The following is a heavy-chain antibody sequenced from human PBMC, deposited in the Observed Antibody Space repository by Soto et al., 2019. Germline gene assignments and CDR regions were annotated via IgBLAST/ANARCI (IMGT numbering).Heavy chain of an antibody. D-gene: IGHD1-26*01. CDR2: INHSGST. Sequence: SETLSLTCAVYGGSFSGYYWSWIRQPPGKGLEWIGEINHSGSTNYNPSLKSRVTISVDTSKNQFSLKLSSVTAADTAVYYCARGVGWFDPWGQGALVTVSS. J-gene: IGHJ5*02. CDR3: ARGVGWFDP. V-gene: IGHV4-34*01. CDR1: GGSFSGYY.